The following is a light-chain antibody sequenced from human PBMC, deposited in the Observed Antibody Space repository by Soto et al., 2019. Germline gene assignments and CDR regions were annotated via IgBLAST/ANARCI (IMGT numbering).Light chain of an antibody. CDR1: QSVLSSSNSKSY. J-gene: IGKJ5*01. CDR2: WAS. V-gene: IGKV4-1*01. CDR3: QQLNSYPLT. Sequence: DIVMTQSPDSLAVSLGERATINCKSSQSVLSSSNSKSYLAWYQQKPGQPPKQLIYWASTRESGVPDRFSGSGSGTDFTLTISSLQAEDVAVYYCQQLNSYPLTFGQGTRLEIK.